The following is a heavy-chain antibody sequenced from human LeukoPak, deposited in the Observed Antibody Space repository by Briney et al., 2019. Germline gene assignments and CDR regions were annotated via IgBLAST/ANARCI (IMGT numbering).Heavy chain of an antibody. V-gene: IGHV3-30*02. CDR1: GFTFSSYG. Sequence: GGSLRLSCAASGFTFSSYGMHWVRQAPGKGLEWVAFIRYDGSNKYYADSVKGRFTISRDNSKNTLYLQMNSLRAEDTAVYYCAKEEGIAAAGTNYYYYYMDVWGKGTTVTISS. D-gene: IGHD6-13*01. J-gene: IGHJ6*03. CDR2: IRYDGSNK. CDR3: AKEEGIAAAGTNYYYYYMDV.